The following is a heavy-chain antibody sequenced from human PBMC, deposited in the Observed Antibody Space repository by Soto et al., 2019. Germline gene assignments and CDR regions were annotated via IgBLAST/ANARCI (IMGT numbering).Heavy chain of an antibody. D-gene: IGHD2-21*02. Sequence: QVQLQESGPGLVKPSQTLSLTCTVSGGSISSGDYYWSWIRQPPGKGLEWIGYIYYSGSTYYNPSLKSRVTISVDTSKNQFSLKLSSVTAADTAVYYCAREGGVVVTAIPSGPWGQGTLVTVSS. CDR1: GGSISSGDYY. CDR3: AREGGVVVTAIPSGP. CDR2: IYYSGST. J-gene: IGHJ5*02. V-gene: IGHV4-30-4*01.